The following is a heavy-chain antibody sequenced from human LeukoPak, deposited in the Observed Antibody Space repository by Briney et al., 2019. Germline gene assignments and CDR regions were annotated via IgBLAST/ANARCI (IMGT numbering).Heavy chain of an antibody. V-gene: IGHV1-69*13. CDR1: GGTFSSYA. CDR3: ARRVPAAIMVEKLTYNWFDP. CDR2: IIPIFGTA. J-gene: IGHJ5*02. Sequence: SVKVSCKASGGTFSSYAISWVRQAPGQGLEWMGGIIPIFGTANYAQKFQGRVTITADESTSTAYMELSSLRSEDTAVYYCARRVPAAIMVEKLTYNWFDPWGRGTLVTVSS. D-gene: IGHD2-2*02.